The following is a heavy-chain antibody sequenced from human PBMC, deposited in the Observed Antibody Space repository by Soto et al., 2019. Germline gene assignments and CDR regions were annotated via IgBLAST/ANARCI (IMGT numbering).Heavy chain of an antibody. CDR3: ARVLPGYSGFEDYFDY. Sequence: GGSLRLSCAASGFTFSSSWMHWVRQAPGKGLVWVSRIKSDGSRTSYADSVKGRFTISRDNAKNTLYLQMNSLRAEDTAVYYCARVLPGYSGFEDYFDYWGQGALVTVSS. CDR1: GFTFSSSW. V-gene: IGHV3-74*01. D-gene: IGHD5-12*01. CDR2: IKSDGSRT. J-gene: IGHJ4*02.